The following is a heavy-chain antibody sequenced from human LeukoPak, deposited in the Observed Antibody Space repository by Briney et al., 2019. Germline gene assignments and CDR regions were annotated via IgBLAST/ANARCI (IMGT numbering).Heavy chain of an antibody. CDR2: IRSNAYGGAT. D-gene: IGHD3-22*01. CDR1: GFTFSSYS. CDR3: TRGSNRDDSSDFDC. J-gene: IGHJ4*02. Sequence: GGSLRLSCAASGFTFSSYSMNWVRQAPGKGLEWVGRIRSNAYGGATESAAPVTGRFTISRDDSENTLYLQMNSLKIEDTAVYYCTRGSNRDDSSDFDCRGQGTLVTVSS. V-gene: IGHV3-15*07.